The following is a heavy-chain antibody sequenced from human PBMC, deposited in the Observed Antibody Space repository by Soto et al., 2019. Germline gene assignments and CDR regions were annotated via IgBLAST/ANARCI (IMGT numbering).Heavy chain of an antibody. J-gene: IGHJ4*02. CDR1: GGSISSGGYY. Sequence: SETLSLTCTVSGGSISSGGYYWSWIRQHPGKGLEWIGYIYYSGSTYYNPSLKSRVTISVDTSKNQFSLKLSSVTAADTAVYYCARVLSSGYYIDYWGQGTLVTVSS. V-gene: IGHV4-31*03. CDR2: IYYSGST. CDR3: ARVLSSGYYIDY. D-gene: IGHD3-22*01.